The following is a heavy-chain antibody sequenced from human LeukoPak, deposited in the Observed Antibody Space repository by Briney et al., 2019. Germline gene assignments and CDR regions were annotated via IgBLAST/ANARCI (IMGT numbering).Heavy chain of an antibody. J-gene: IGHJ3*02. CDR3: ARGSSNWNNAFDI. CDR2: FDTDGSST. CDR1: GFTLTSDK. Sequence: GGSLRLSCAVSGFTLTSDKMHWVRQAPGKGLVWVSRFDTDGSSTTYADSVRGRFTISRDDAKNTLYLQMNSLRAEDTAVYYCARGSSNWNNAFDIWGQGTMVTVSS. V-gene: IGHV3-74*01. D-gene: IGHD1-1*01.